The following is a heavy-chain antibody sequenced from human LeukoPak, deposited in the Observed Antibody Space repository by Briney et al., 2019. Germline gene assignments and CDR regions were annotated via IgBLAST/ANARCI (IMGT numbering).Heavy chain of an antibody. CDR2: ISGSGGST. Sequence: GGSLRLSCAASGFTFSSYAMSWVRQAPGKGLEWVPAISGSGGSTYYADSVKGRFTISRDNSKNTRYLQMNSLRAEDTAVYYCAKDPSPYSSSWNHFDYWGQGTLVTVSS. CDR1: GFTFSSYA. J-gene: IGHJ4*02. D-gene: IGHD6-13*01. V-gene: IGHV3-23*01. CDR3: AKDPSPYSSSWNHFDY.